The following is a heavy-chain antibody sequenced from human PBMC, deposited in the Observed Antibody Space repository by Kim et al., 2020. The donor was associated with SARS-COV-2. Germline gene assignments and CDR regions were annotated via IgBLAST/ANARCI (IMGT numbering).Heavy chain of an antibody. Sequence: GHAQKLQGRVTITRNTSISTAYMELSSLRAEDTAVYYCSVYGSGSYDYWGQGTLVTVS. J-gene: IGHJ4*02. CDR3: SVYGSGSYDY. V-gene: IGHV1-8*03. D-gene: IGHD3-10*01.